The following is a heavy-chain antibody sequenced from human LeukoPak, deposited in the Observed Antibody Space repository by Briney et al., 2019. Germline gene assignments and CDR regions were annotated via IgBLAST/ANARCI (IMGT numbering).Heavy chain of an antibody. CDR2: IYRGRT. J-gene: IGHJ4*02. CDR1: GGSISTYY. CDR3: AREGEYGDSYY. D-gene: IGHD4-17*01. Sequence: SETLSLTCTVSGGSISTYYWNWIRQAPGKGPEWIGNIYRGRTRFNPSLTSRVTITLDMSKNQVSLNLTSVTAADTATYYCAREGEYGDSYYWGQGTQVTVSA. V-gene: IGHV4-59*12.